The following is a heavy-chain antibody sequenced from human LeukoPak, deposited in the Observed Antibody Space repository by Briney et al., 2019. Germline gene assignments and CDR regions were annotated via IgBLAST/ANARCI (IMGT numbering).Heavy chain of an antibody. Sequence: PGGSLRLSCAGSGFTFSSYGMHWVRQAPGKGLEYVSAISSNGGSTNYANSVKGRFTISRDNSKNTLYLQMGSLRTEDMAVYYCARVSSGWYGYWGQGTLVTVSS. CDR3: ARVSSGWYGY. CDR2: ISSNGGST. V-gene: IGHV3-64*01. D-gene: IGHD6-19*01. J-gene: IGHJ1*01. CDR1: GFTFSSYG.